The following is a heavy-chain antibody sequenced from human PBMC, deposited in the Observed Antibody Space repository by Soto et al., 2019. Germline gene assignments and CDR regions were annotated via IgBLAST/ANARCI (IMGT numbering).Heavy chain of an antibody. V-gene: IGHV4-31*03. Sequence: QVQLQESGSGLLKPSQTLSLDCSVSGDSLRRGFHHWSWIRQTPGKGRQIIGYIDTNVDTHYDPSLRNRLNMSIVTTESRFSLKVTSVTAADTAVYYCARGTVYYCPNDKCGFFFDHWGQGALVTVTS. D-gene: IGHD2-8*01. CDR3: ARGTVYYCPNDKCGFFFDH. CDR2: IDTNVDT. CDR1: GDSLRRGFHH. J-gene: IGHJ4*02.